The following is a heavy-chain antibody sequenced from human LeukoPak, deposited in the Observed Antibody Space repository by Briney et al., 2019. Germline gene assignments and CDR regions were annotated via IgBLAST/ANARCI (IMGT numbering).Heavy chain of an antibody. V-gene: IGHV4-59*01. CDR1: GDSISSYY. Sequence: SETLSLTCTVSGDSISSYYWSWIRQPPGKGLEWIGYIYYSGSTNYNPSLKSRVTISVDTSKNQFSLKLSSVTAADTAVYYCARGSEYPASRRNFDYWGQGTLVTVSS. CDR3: ARGSEYPASRRNFDY. J-gene: IGHJ4*02. D-gene: IGHD2/OR15-2a*01. CDR2: IYYSGST.